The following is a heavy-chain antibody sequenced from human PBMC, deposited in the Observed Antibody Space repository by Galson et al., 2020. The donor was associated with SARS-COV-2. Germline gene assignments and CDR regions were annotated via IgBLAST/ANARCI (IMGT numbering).Heavy chain of an antibody. V-gene: IGHV3-20*04. CDR3: ARSIFGGQYYYYYMDV. CDR2: INWNGGST. J-gene: IGHJ6*03. D-gene: IGHD3-3*01. CDR1: GFTFDDYG. Sequence: GGSLRLSCAASGFTFDDYGMSWVRQAPGKGLEWVSGINWNGGSTGYADSVKGRFTISRDNAKNSLYLQMNSLRAEDTALYYCARSIFGGQYYYYYMDVWGKGTTVTVSS.